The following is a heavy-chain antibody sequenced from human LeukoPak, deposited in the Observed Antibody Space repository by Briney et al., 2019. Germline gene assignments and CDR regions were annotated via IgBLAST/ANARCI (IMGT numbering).Heavy chain of an antibody. CDR3: ARGARHVDTMAWFDH. D-gene: IGHD5-18*01. J-gene: IGHJ5*02. V-gene: IGHV5-51*01. CDR1: GYSFTNYW. CDR2: IYPADSDT. Sequence: GESLKISCKGSGYSFTNYWIGWVRQMSGKGLEWMGIIYPADSDTRYSPSFQGQVSISVDKSISTAYLQWSSLKASDTAIYYCARGARHVDTMAWFDHWGQGTLVTV.